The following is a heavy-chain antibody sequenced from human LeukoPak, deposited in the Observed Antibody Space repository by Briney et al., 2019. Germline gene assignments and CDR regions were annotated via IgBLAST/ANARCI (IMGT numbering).Heavy chain of an antibody. Sequence: ASVKVSCKASGYTFTSYDINWVRQATGQGLEWMGWMNPNSGNTGYAQKFQGRVTITTDESTSTAYMELSSLRSEDTAVYYCARPSIAARPGPFDYWGQGTLVTVSS. CDR3: ARPSIAARPGPFDY. V-gene: IGHV1-8*03. CDR2: MNPNSGNT. CDR1: GYTFTSYD. J-gene: IGHJ4*02. D-gene: IGHD6-6*01.